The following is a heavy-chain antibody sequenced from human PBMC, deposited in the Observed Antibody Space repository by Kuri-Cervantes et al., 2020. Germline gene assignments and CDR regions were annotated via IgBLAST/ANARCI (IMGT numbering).Heavy chain of an antibody. CDR1: GYRFTTYW. Sequence: GGSLKISGKGSGYRFTTYWIGWVRQMPGKGLEWMGIIYPGDSDTTYSPSFQGQVTFSADNSISTAYLQWSSLKASDTAMYYWARLKDSGYLFDFWGQGTLVTVSS. V-gene: IGHV5-51*01. CDR2: IYPGDSDT. D-gene: IGHD5-12*01. J-gene: IGHJ4*02. CDR3: ARLKDSGYLFDF.